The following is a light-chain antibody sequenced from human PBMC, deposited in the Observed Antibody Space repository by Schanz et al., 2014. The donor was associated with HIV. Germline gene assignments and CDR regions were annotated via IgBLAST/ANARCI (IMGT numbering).Light chain of an antibody. J-gene: IGLJ3*02. V-gene: IGLV1-40*01. CDR3: LSYDSSLSGSV. CDR1: RSNIGAGYD. Sequence: QSVLTQPPSVSGAPGQRVTISCTGSRSNIGAGYDVHWYQHLPGTAPKLLIYGNTNRPSGVPDRFSGSKSGTSVSLAITGLQAEDEADYYCLSYDSSLSGSVFGGGTKLTVL. CDR2: GNT.